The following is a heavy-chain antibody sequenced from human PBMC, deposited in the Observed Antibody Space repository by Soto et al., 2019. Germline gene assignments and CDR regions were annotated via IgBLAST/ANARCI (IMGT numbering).Heavy chain of an antibody. V-gene: IGHV1-24*01. Sequence: ASVKVSCKVSGYTLTELSMHWVRQAPGKGLEWMGGFDPEDGETIYAQKFQGRVTMTEDTSTDTAYMKLSSLRSEDTAVYYCATPWGPSSGYYSEIFDYWGQGTLVTVSS. CDR2: FDPEDGET. CDR3: ATPWGPSSGYYSEIFDY. D-gene: IGHD3-22*01. J-gene: IGHJ4*02. CDR1: GYTLTELS.